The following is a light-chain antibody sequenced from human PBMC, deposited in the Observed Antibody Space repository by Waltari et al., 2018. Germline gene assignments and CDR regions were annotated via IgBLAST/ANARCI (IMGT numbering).Light chain of an antibody. CDR1: QSVTSSY. CDR2: GAS. CDR3: QQYGSSPYT. V-gene: IGKV3-20*01. J-gene: IGKJ2*01. Sequence: EIVLTQAPGTLSLSPGERATLSCRARQSVTSSYLALYQQKPGQAPRLLIYGASSRATGIPDRVSCSGYGTDFTLTISRLEPEDFAVYYCQQYGSSPYTFGQGTKLEI.